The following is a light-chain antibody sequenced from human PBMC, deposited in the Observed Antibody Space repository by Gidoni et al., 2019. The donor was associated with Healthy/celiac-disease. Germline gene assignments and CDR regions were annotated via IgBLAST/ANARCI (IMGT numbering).Light chain of an antibody. V-gene: IGKV3-11*01. CDR1: QRVSSY. Sequence: EIVLTQSPAPLSLSPGERATLSCRASQRVSSYLPWYQQTPGQAPRLLIYDASNRATGIPARFSGSGSGTDCTLTISSLEPEDFAVYYCQQRSNWPRIFTFGPGTKVDIK. CDR2: DAS. J-gene: IGKJ3*01. CDR3: QQRSNWPRIFT.